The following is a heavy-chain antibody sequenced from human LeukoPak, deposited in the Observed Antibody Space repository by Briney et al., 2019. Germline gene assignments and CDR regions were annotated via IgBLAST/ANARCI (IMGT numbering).Heavy chain of an antibody. D-gene: IGHD6-13*01. CDR2: IWYDGSNK. J-gene: IGHJ4*02. Sequence: GRSLRLSCAASGFTFSNFGIHWVRQAPGKGLEWVAVIWYDGSNKYYADSVKGRFTITRDNSKNTMYMQIISLKVEDTAVYYCARLGSSWSIDYWGQGTQVTVSS. V-gene: IGHV3-33*01. CDR1: GFTFSNFG. CDR3: ARLGSSWSIDY.